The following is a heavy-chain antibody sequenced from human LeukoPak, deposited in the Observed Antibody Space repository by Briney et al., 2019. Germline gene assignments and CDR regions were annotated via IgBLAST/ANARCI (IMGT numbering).Heavy chain of an antibody. CDR1: GFTFSSYW. Sequence: GGSLRLSCAASGFTFSSYWMHWVRQAPGKGLVWVSRINSDGSSTSYADSVKGRFTISRDNAKNTLYLQMNSPRAEDTAVYYCARPIGKYSSGPRAFDIWGQGTMVTVSS. J-gene: IGHJ3*02. CDR3: ARPIGKYSSGPRAFDI. CDR2: INSDGSST. D-gene: IGHD6-19*01. V-gene: IGHV3-74*01.